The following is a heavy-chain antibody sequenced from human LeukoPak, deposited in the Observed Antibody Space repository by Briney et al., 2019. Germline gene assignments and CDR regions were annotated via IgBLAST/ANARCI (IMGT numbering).Heavy chain of an antibody. Sequence: GGSLRLSCSASGFVFSDYAMHWARQAPGKGLEYLSGISGNGVATHYVDSVQGRFTVSRDNSKTTLYLQINSLRREDTAFYYCIKDRGSSGWDFDSWGQGTLLTVSS. V-gene: IGHV3-64D*06. CDR2: ISGNGVAT. CDR3: IKDRGSSGWDFDS. D-gene: IGHD6-19*01. CDR1: GFVFSDYA. J-gene: IGHJ4*02.